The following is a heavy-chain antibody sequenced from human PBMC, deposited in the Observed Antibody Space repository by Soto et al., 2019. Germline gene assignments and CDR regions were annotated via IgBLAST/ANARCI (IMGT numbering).Heavy chain of an antibody. CDR2: ITNSGTTI. CDR1: GFTFSSYS. CDR3: ATPVVRFLEWTTDY. D-gene: IGHD3-3*01. Sequence: GGSLTLSCAASGFTFSSYSMNWVRQAPGKGLEWISYITNSGTTIYYADSVNGPFNISRDNAKNSLYPHMASQRDDDTAVYYCATPVVRFLEWTTDYWGQGTLVTVSS. J-gene: IGHJ4*02. V-gene: IGHV3-48*02.